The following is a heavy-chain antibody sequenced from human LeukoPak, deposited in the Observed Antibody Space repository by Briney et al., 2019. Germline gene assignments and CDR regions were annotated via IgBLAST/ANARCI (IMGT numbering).Heavy chain of an antibody. CDR2: INHSGST. V-gene: IGHV4-34*01. D-gene: IGHD5-18*01. CDR3: ARHRAYSYGYWVSPNGPNYYYYYYMDV. Sequence: PSETLSLTCAVYGGSFSGCYWSWIRQPPGKGLEWIGEINHSGSTNYNPSLKSRVTISVDTSKNQFSLKLSSVTAADTAVYYCARHRAYSYGYWVSPNGPNYYYYYYMDVWGKGTTVTISS. CDR1: GGSFSGCY. J-gene: IGHJ6*03.